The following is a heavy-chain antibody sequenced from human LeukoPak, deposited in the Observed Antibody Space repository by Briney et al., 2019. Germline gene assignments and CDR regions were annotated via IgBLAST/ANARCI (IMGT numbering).Heavy chain of an antibody. CDR2: FDPEDGGT. D-gene: IGHD1-26*01. Sequence: GASVKVSCKVSRYTLTELSMHWVRQAPGKGLEWMGGFDPEDGGTIYAQKFQGRVTMTEDTSTDTAYMKLSSLRSEDTAVYYCATSIVGATTFQPPINWGQGTLVTVSS. J-gene: IGHJ4*02. CDR3: ATSIVGATTFQPPIN. CDR1: RYTLTELS. V-gene: IGHV1-24*01.